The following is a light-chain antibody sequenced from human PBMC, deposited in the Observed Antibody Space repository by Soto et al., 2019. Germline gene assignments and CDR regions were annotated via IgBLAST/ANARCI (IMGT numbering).Light chain of an antibody. CDR1: QSLSSW. Sequence: DIQMTQSPSTLSASVGDRVTITCRASQSLSSWLAWYQQKPGKAPKLLIYKASSLESGVPSRFSGSGSGTEFTLTISSLQPDDFAPYFCQQYKSYPYTFGQGTKLEIK. CDR2: KAS. CDR3: QQYKSYPYT. V-gene: IGKV1-5*03. J-gene: IGKJ2*01.